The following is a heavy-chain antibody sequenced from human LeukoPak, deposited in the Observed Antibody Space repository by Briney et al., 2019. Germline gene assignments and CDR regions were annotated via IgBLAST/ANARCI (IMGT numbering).Heavy chain of an antibody. V-gene: IGHV3-20*04. CDR2: IDWNGGST. J-gene: IGHJ3*02. CDR1: GFTFDDYG. CDR3: AREGYSSSGRAFDI. D-gene: IGHD6-13*01. Sequence: PGGSLRLSCAASGFTFDDYGMSWVRQAPGKGLEWVSGIDWNGGSTGYADSVKGRFTISRDNSKNTLYLQMNSLRAEDTAVYYCAREGYSSSGRAFDIWGQGTMVTVSS.